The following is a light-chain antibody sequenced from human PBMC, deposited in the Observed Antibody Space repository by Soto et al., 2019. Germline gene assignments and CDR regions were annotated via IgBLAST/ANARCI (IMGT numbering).Light chain of an antibody. J-gene: IGLJ2*01. Sequence: QSVLTQPASVSGSPGQSITISCTGTSSDVGVYDFVSWYQQHPAKAPKLLIYDVSYRPSGVSDRFSGSKSCNTASLTISGLQAEDEADYYCCSYTSSSTVLFGGGTKLTVL. V-gene: IGLV2-14*01. CDR3: CSYTSSSTVL. CDR1: SSDVGVYDF. CDR2: DVS.